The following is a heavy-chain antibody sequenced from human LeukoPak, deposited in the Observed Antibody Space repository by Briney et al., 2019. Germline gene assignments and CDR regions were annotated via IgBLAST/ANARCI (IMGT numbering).Heavy chain of an antibody. Sequence: PSETLSLTCTVSGGSISSGSYYWSWIRQPAGKGLEWIGRIYTSGSTNYNPSLKSRVTISVDTSKNQFPLKLSSVTAADTAVYYCARDIGWYYYYMDVWGKGTTVTVSS. D-gene: IGHD6-19*01. CDR1: GGSISSGSYY. CDR3: ARDIGWYYYYMDV. V-gene: IGHV4-61*02. CDR2: IYTSGST. J-gene: IGHJ6*03.